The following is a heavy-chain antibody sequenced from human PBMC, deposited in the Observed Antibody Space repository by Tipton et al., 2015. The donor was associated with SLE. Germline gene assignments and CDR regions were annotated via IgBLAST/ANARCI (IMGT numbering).Heavy chain of an antibody. D-gene: IGHD1-26*01. CDR3: ARQHSGGATDT. V-gene: IGHV4-31*03. J-gene: IGHJ5*02. CDR1: GDSITDRGYS. Sequence: TLSLTCTVSGDSITDRGYSWNWVRQHPGAGLEWIGYIHHSGRTDYNPSLRSRVTISRDTSKNQFSLNVNSVTAADTAAYYCARQHSGGATDTWGQGTLVTVSS. CDR2: IHHSGRT.